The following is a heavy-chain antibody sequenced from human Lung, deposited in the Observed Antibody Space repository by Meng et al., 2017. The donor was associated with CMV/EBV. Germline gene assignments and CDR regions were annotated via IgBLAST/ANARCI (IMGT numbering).Heavy chain of an antibody. CDR3: TREPYYYDSSGYYYGFDP. J-gene: IGHJ5*02. D-gene: IGHD3-22*01. CDR1: GFTFGDYA. V-gene: IGHV3-49*04. CDR2: IRSKAYGGTT. Sequence: GASLKISCTASGFTFGDYAMSWVRQAPGKGLEWVGFIRSKAYGGTTEYAASVKGRFTISRDDSKSIAYLQMNSLKTEDTAVYYCTREPYYYDSSGYYYGFDPWGQGTLVTVSS.